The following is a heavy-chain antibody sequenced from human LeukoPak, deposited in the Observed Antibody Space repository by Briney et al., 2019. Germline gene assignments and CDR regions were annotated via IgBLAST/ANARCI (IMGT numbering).Heavy chain of an antibody. CDR3: ARGIGIAAAGTGRFDP. CDR2: ISGSGSTI. V-gene: IGHV3-48*01. Sequence: PGGSLRLSCAASGFTFSTYSMNWVRQAPGKGLEWVSYISGSGSTIYYADSVKGRFTISRDNAKNSLYMQMNSLRAEDTAVYYCARGIGIAAAGTGRFDPWGQGTLVAVSS. D-gene: IGHD6-13*01. J-gene: IGHJ5*02. CDR1: GFTFSTYS.